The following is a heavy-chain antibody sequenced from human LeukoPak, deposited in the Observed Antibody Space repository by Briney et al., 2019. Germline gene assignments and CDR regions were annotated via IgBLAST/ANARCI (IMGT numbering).Heavy chain of an antibody. CDR2: IWYDGTNK. V-gene: IGHV3-33*08. Sequence: GSLRLSCVASGFTFSSYGMHWVRQAPGKGLEWVAVIWYDGTNKYYADSVKGRFTISRDNSKNTLFLQMNSLRAEDTAVYYCARAAYDSSGYLTLWGQGTLVTVSS. CDR1: GFTFSSYG. CDR3: ARAAYDSSGYLTL. J-gene: IGHJ4*02. D-gene: IGHD3-22*01.